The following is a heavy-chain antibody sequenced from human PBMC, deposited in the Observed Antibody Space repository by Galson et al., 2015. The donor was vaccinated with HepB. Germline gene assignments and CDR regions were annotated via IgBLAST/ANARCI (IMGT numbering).Heavy chain of an antibody. CDR1: GYTFTTNG. Sequence: SVKVSCKASGYTFTTNGISWVRQAPGQGLEWMGWISANSGNTKYAQNLQGRVTLTRDTSTSTDYLELRSLRSDDTAAYYCARDRDYRFDYWGQGTLGTVSS. CDR3: ARDRDYRFDY. CDR2: ISANSGNT. V-gene: IGHV1-18*04. J-gene: IGHJ4*02. D-gene: IGHD4/OR15-4a*01.